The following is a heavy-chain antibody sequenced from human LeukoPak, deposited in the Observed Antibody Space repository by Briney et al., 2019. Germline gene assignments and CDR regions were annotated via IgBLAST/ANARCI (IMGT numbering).Heavy chain of an antibody. CDR2: ISGSGGST. D-gene: IGHD2-15*01. CDR3: ARLVVAAGMPNNWFDP. Sequence: GGSLRLSCVASGFTFSSYAMSWVRQAPGKGLEWVSAISGSGGSTYYADSVKGRFTISRDNSKNTLYLQMNSLRAEDTAVYYCARLVVAAGMPNNWFDPWGQGTLVTVSS. V-gene: IGHV3-23*01. J-gene: IGHJ5*02. CDR1: GFTFSSYA.